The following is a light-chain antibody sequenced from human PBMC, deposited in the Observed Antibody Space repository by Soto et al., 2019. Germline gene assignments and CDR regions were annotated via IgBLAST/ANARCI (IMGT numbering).Light chain of an antibody. CDR2: GAS. Sequence: EIVLTQCPGTLSLFPGERATLSYRASQSVTSSQLAWYQQKPGQAPGLLIYGASSRATGIPDRFSGSGSGTDFTLTISRLEPEDFAVYYCQQYGSSVTFGQGTRLEIK. V-gene: IGKV3-20*01. CDR1: QSVTSSQ. J-gene: IGKJ5*01. CDR3: QQYGSSVT.